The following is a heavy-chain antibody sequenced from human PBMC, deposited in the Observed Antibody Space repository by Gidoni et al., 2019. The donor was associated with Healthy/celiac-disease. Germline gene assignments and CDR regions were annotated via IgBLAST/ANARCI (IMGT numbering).Heavy chain of an antibody. CDR1: GYTFTGYY. Sequence: QVQLVQSGAEVKKPGASVKVSCKASGYTFTGYYMQRVRQAPGQGLEWMGGINPNSVGTNYAQKFQGRVTMTRDTSISTAYMELSRLRSDDTAVYYCARAYLPIAVAGTGGLYYFDYWGQGTLVTVSS. D-gene: IGHD6-19*01. J-gene: IGHJ4*02. CDR2: INPNSVGT. V-gene: IGHV1-2*02. CDR3: ARAYLPIAVAGTGGLYYFDY.